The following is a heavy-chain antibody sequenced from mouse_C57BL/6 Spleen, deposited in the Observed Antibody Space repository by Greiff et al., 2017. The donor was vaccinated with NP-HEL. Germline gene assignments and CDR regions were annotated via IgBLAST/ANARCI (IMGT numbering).Heavy chain of an antibody. CDR3: ARDYGYLFAY. CDR1: GFTFSDYG. D-gene: IGHD2-2*01. J-gene: IGHJ3*01. CDR2: ISSGSSTI. V-gene: IGHV5-17*01. Sequence: VQLQESGGGLVKPGGSLKLSCAASGFTFSDYGMHWVRQAPEKGLEWVAYISSGSSTIYYADTVKGRFPISRDTAKNTLFLQMTSLRSEDTAMYYCARDYGYLFAYWGQGTLVTVSA.